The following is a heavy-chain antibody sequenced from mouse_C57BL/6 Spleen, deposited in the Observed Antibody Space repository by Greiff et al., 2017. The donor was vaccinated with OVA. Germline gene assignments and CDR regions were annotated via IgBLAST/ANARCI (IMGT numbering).Heavy chain of an antibody. CDR2: INPSSGYT. D-gene: IGHD3-2*02. J-gene: IGHJ4*01. V-gene: IGHV1-7*01. CDR3: AIDSSGYYAMDY. CDR1: GYTFTSYW. Sequence: VQLQQSGAELAKPGASVKLSCKASGYTFTSYWMHWVKQRPGQGLEWIGYINPSSGYTKYNQKFKDKATLTADKSSSTAYMQLSSLTYEDSAVXYCAIDSSGYYAMDYWGKGTSVTVSS.